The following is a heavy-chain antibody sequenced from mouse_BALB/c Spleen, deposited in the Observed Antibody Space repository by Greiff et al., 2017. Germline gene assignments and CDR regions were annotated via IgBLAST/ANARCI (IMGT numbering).Heavy chain of an antibody. CDR1: GFNIKDTY. V-gene: IGHV14-3*02. CDR3: ASPIYDGYYVDY. CDR2: IDPANGNT. D-gene: IGHD2-3*01. Sequence: VQLKQSGAELVKPGASVKLSCTASGFNIKDTYMHWVKQRPEQGLEWIGRIDPANGNTKYDPKFQGKATITADTSSNTAYLQLSSLTSEDTAVYYCASPIYDGYYVDYWGQGTTLTVSS. J-gene: IGHJ2*01.